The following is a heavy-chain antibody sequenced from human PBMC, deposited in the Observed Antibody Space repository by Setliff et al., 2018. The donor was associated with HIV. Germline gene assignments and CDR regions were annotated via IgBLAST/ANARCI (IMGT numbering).Heavy chain of an antibody. CDR1: GFTFGSYA. CDR3: AKAPYNYGLYYFDY. CDR2: ITWNSGTI. V-gene: IGHV3-9*01. J-gene: IGHJ4*02. D-gene: IGHD3-10*01. Sequence: GGSLRLSCAASGFTFGSYAMYWVRQAPGKGLEWVSGITWNSGTIVYADSVKGRFTISRDNAKNSLYLQMNSLRVEDTAVYYCAKAPYNYGLYYFDYWGQGALVTVSS.